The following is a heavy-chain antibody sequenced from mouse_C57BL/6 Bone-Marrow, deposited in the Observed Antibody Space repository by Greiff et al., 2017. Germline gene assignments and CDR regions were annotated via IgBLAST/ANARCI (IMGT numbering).Heavy chain of an antibody. V-gene: IGHV5-4*03. D-gene: IGHD4-1*01. Sequence: DVMLVESGGGLVKPGGSLKLSCAASGFTFSSYAMTWVRQTPGQGLEWVANISAGGSYTYYPDNVKGRVTITRDTAKNKLYLQMSHLKSEDTAVYYCARANGDEIDYWGQGTRVTVSA. CDR2: ISAGGSYT. CDR1: GFTFSSYA. CDR3: ARANGDEIDY. J-gene: IGHJ3*01.